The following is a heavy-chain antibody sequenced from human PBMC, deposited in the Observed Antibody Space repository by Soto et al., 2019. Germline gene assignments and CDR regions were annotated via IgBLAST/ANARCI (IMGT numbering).Heavy chain of an antibody. Sequence: GGSLRLSCAASGFTFSRYSMNWVLQAPGKGLEWVANINPDGSEKQYVDSVRGRFTISRDNAKNSLYLQMNSLRAEDTAVYFCAYSSAYAYFFAPWGQGTLVTVSS. V-gene: IGHV3-7*01. CDR2: INPDGSEK. CDR3: AYSSAYAYFFAP. D-gene: IGHD3-22*01. J-gene: IGHJ5*02. CDR1: GFTFSRYS.